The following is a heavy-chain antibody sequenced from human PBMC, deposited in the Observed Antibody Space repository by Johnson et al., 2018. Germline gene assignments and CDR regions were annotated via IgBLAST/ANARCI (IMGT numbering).Heavy chain of an antibody. V-gene: IGHV3-9*01. D-gene: IGHD2-2*01. CDR2: ISWNSGTI. Sequence: EVQLVETGGGLVQPGRSLRLSCAASGFSFDDYVMHWVRQAPGKGLEWGSSISWNSGTIGYADSVKGRFTISRDNAKNSLYLQMNSLRTEDTALYYCVKDKKYCSSTICFGSHGMDVWGQGTTVTVSS. J-gene: IGHJ6*02. CDR3: VKDKKYCSSTICFGSHGMDV. CDR1: GFSFDDYV.